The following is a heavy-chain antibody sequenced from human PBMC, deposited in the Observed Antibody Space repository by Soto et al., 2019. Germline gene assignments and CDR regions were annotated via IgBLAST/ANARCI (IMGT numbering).Heavy chain of an antibody. CDR2: INNDGSGT. Sequence: EVQLVESGGGLVQPGGSLRLSCVASGFSFSSYWMHWVRQTPGKGLMWVSRINNDGSGTADADSVRGRFTISRDNAKNTLYPQLNSLRSEDTAVYYCARDVAPGYFDYWGQGTPVTVSS. D-gene: IGHD2-21*01. V-gene: IGHV3-74*01. CDR3: ARDVAPGYFDY. CDR1: GFSFSSYW. J-gene: IGHJ4*02.